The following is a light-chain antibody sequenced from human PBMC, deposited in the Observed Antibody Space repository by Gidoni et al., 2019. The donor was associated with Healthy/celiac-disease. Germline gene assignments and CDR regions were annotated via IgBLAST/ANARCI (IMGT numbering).Light chain of an antibody. CDR2: AAS. Sequence: IQLTQSPSSLSASVGDRVTITCRASQGISSYLAWYQQKPGNAPKLLIYAASTLQSGVPSRFSGSGSGTDFTLTISSLQPEDFATYYCQQLNSYPQLTFGGGTKVEIK. V-gene: IGKV1-9*01. CDR1: QGISSY. CDR3: QQLNSYPQLT. J-gene: IGKJ4*01.